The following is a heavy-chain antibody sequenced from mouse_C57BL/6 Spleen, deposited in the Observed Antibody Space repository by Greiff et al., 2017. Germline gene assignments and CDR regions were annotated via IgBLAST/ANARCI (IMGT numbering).Heavy chain of an antibody. CDR3: ATLYYYGSRGDYFDY. V-gene: IGHV1-81*01. CDR2: IYPRSGNT. CDR1: GYTFTSYC. D-gene: IGHD1-1*01. J-gene: IGHJ2*01. Sequence: QVQLKESGAELARPGASVKLSCKASGYTFTSYCISWVKQRTGQGLEWIGEIYPRSGNTYYNEKFKGKATLTADKSSSTAYMELRSLTSEDSAVYVCATLYYYGSRGDYFDYWGQGTTLTVSS.